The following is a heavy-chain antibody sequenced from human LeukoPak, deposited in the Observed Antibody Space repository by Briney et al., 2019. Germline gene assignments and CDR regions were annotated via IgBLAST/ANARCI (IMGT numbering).Heavy chain of an antibody. CDR3: AVIAAAGPYYFDY. Sequence: GGSLRLSCAASGFTFSSYAMPWVRQAPGKGLEYVSAISSNGGSIYYANSVKGRFTISRDNSKNTLYLQMGSLRAEDMAVYYCAVIAAAGPYYFDYWGQGTLVTVSS. CDR1: GFTFSSYA. D-gene: IGHD6-13*01. J-gene: IGHJ4*02. V-gene: IGHV3-64*01. CDR2: ISSNGGSI.